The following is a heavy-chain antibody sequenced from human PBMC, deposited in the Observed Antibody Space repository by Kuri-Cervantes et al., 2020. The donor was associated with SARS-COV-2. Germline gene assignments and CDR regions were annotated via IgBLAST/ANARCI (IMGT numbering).Heavy chain of an antibody. D-gene: IGHD3-10*01. J-gene: IGHJ3*02. CDR1: GFTFSDYY. CDR3: ARDSITMVQGVTSDAFDI. V-gene: IGHV3-11*01. Sequence: GESLKISCAASGFTFSDYYMSWIRQAPGKGLEWGSYISSSGSTIYYADSVKGRFTISRDNAKNSLYLQMNSLRAEDTAVYYCARDSITMVQGVTSDAFDIWGQGTMVTVSS. CDR2: ISSSGSTI.